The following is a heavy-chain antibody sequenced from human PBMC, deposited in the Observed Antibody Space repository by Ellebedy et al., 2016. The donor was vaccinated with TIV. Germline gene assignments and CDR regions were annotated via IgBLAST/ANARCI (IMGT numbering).Heavy chain of an antibody. CDR2: INPSGGST. CDR3: ARGRCSGGSCYSDDAFDI. J-gene: IGHJ3*02. V-gene: IGHV1-46*01. Sequence: AASVKVSCKASGYTFTSYYMHWVRQPPGQGLEWMGIINPSGGSTSYAQKFQGRVTMTEDTSTDTAYMELSSLRSEDTAVYYCARGRCSGGSCYSDDAFDIWGQGTMVTVSS. D-gene: IGHD2-15*01. CDR1: GYTFTSYY.